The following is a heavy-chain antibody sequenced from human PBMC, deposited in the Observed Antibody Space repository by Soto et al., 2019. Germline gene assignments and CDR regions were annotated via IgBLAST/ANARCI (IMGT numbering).Heavy chain of an antibody. J-gene: IGHJ4*02. CDR1: GGSISSYY. CDR3: AKHASRDGYLETLDY. D-gene: IGHD5-12*01. CDR2: ISYSGAT. Sequence: PSETLSLTCTVSGGSISSYYWSWIRQPPGKELECLGYISYSGATNYNPSLKSRVTMSIDTSKNQFSLQLNSVTAADTAVYYCAKHASRDGYLETLDYWGQGTLVTVSS. V-gene: IGHV4-59*08.